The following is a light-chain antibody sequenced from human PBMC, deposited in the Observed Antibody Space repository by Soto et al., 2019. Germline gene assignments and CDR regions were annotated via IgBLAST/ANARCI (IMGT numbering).Light chain of an antibody. CDR3: MQSTPWPRT. Sequence: DVVMTQSPLSLPVTLGQPASISCRSSQSLVYSDGNTYLTWFQQRPGQSPRRLIYTVSNRDSGVPDRFSGSGSGTDFTLEISRVEAEDVGLYYCMQSTPWPRTFGQGTKGEI. J-gene: IGKJ1*01. CDR2: TVS. CDR1: QSLVYSDGNTY. V-gene: IGKV2-30*01.